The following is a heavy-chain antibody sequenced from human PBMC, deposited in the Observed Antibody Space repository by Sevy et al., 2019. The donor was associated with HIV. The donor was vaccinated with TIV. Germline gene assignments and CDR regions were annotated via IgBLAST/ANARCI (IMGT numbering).Heavy chain of an antibody. V-gene: IGHV3-23*01. Sequence: GGSLRLSCAASGFTFSSYAMSWVRQAPGKGLEWVSAISGSGGSTYYADSVKGRFTISRDNPKNTLYLQMNSLRAEDMAVYYCAKDGFKPSVGDENYYYYYMDVWGKGTTVTVSS. D-gene: IGHD3-16*01. J-gene: IGHJ6*03. CDR3: AKDGFKPSVGDENYYYYYMDV. CDR2: ISGSGGST. CDR1: GFTFSSYA.